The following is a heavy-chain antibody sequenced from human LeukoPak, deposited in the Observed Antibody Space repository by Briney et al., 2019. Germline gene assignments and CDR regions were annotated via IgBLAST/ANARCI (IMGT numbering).Heavy chain of an antibody. CDR2: IYYSGST. CDR3: AREGGPYRPLDY. CDR1: GGSISSSSHF. J-gene: IGHJ4*02. Sequence: PSETLSLTCTVSGGSISSSSHFWSWIRQPPGKGLEWIGSIYYSGSTYYNPSLKSRVTISVDTSKNQFSLKLSSVTAADTAVYYCAREGGPYRPLDYSGQGTLVTVSS. V-gene: IGHV4-39*02.